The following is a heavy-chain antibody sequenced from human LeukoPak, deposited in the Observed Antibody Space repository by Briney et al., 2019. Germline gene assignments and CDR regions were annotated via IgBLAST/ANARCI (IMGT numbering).Heavy chain of an antibody. Sequence: SVKVSCKASGGTFSSYAISWVRQAPGQGLEWMGRIIPILGIANYAQKFQGRVTITADKSTSTAYMELSSLRSEDTAVYYCARGDYCSSTSCYLDYGMDVWGQGTTVTVSS. CDR2: IIPILGIA. V-gene: IGHV1-69*04. J-gene: IGHJ6*02. CDR1: GGTFSSYA. D-gene: IGHD2-2*01. CDR3: ARGDYCSSTSCYLDYGMDV.